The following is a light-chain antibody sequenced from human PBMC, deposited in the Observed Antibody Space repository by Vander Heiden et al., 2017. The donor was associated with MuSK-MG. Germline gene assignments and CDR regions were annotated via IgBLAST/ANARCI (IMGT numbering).Light chain of an antibody. CDR3: QSYDSSNVV. J-gene: IGLJ2*01. Sequence: NFMLTQPHSVSASPGQTVTISCTRGSGSIASNYVQWYQQRPGSSPTTVSDEDNQRPSGVPDRFSGSIDSSSNSASLTISGLKTEDEADYYCQSYDSSNVVFGGGTKLTVL. CDR1: SGSIASNY. V-gene: IGLV6-57*01. CDR2: EDN.